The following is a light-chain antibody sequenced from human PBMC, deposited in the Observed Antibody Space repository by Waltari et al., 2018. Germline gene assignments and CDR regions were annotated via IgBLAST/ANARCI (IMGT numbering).Light chain of an antibody. J-gene: IGKJ2*01. CDR1: QGVTPE. V-gene: IGKV3-11*01. CDR3: QQYYTAPYT. CDR2: DGS. Sequence: EIVLTQSPATLSLSPGDRAALSCRASQGVTPELAWYQQKPGQAPRPLLYDGSNRATGVPARFSGSGSGTDFTLTISSLDPEDFAVYYCQQYYTAPYTFGQGTKLEIK.